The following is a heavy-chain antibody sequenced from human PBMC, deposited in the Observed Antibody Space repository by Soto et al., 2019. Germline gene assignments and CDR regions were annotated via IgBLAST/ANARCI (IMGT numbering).Heavy chain of an antibody. CDR3: ARDRPDGSGFDY. J-gene: IGHJ4*02. Sequence: TLSLTGTVSGGSISSGGYYWSWIRQHPGKGLEWIGYIYYSGSTYYNPSLKSRVTISVDTSKNQFSLKLSSVTAADTAVYYCARDRPDGSGFDYWGQGTLVTVSS. CDR2: IYYSGST. D-gene: IGHD3-10*01. V-gene: IGHV4-31*03. CDR1: GGSISSGGYY.